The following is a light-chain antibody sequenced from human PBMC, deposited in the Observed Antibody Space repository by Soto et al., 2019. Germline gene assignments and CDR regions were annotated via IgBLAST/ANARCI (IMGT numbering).Light chain of an antibody. CDR1: SSDIGGYNY. Sequence: QSVLTQPASVSGSPGQSITISCTGTSSDIGGYNYVSWYQQHPGKVPKLMIYEVGKRPSGVSNRFSGSKSGNTASLTISGLQAEDEADYYCTSYTSSSRVFGGGTQLTVL. CDR2: EVG. V-gene: IGLV2-14*01. J-gene: IGLJ7*01. CDR3: TSYTSSSRV.